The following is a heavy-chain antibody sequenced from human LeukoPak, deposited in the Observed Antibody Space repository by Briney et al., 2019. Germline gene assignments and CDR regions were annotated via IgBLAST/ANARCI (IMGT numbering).Heavy chain of an antibody. CDR2: INPNSGGT. V-gene: IGHV1-2*02. Sequence: ASVKVSCKASGYTFTSYDINWVRQATGQGLEWMGWINPNSGGTNYAQKFQGRVTMTRDTSISTAYMELSRLRSDDTAVYYCASHTYSGSYYDAFDIWGQGTMVTVSS. J-gene: IGHJ3*02. D-gene: IGHD1-26*01. CDR1: GYTFTSYD. CDR3: ASHTYSGSYYDAFDI.